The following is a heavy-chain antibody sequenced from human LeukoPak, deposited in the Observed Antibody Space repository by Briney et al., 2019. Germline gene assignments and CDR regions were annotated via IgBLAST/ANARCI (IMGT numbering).Heavy chain of an antibody. V-gene: IGHV1-46*01. J-gene: IGHJ6*04. CDR1: GYSFISYY. D-gene: IGHD3-3*01. CDR3: ASATITIWALDV. CDR2: INPSGSSA. Sequence: ASVKVSCKASGYSFISYYMHWVRQAPGQGLEWMGFINPSGSSAAYAQKFQGRLTMTRDMFTSTDYMELTSLTSDDTAVYYCASATITIWALDVWGEGTTVTVSS.